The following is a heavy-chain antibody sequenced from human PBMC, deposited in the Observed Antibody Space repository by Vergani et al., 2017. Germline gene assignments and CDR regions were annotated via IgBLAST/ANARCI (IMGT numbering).Heavy chain of an antibody. D-gene: IGHD3-9*01. CDR2: IYYSGRT. CDR3: ARVDDILTGYTFDY. CDR1: ACSIRTSY. Sequence: QVQLQESGPGLVKPSETLSLPSPVSACSIRTSYCTWFRQPPGKGLEWIRYIYYSGRTNYNPSLKRRVTISVDTSKNQCSLELISVTAADTAVYYCARVDDILTGYTFDYWGQGTLVTVSS. J-gene: IGHJ4*02. V-gene: IGHV4-59*01.